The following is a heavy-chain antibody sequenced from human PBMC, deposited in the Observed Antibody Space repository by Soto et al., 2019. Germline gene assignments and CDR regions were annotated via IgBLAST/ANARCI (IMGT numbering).Heavy chain of an antibody. CDR3: ARASCSGGSCYSGSDYAFDI. CDR1: GFTVSSNY. J-gene: IGHJ3*02. CDR2: IYSGGST. V-gene: IGHV3-53*02. D-gene: IGHD2-15*01. Sequence: EVQLVETGGGLIQPGGSLRLSCAASGFTVSSNYMSWVRQAPGKGLEWASVIYSGGSTYYADSVKGRFTISRDNSKNTLYLQMNSLRAEDTAVYYCARASCSGGSCYSGSDYAFDIWGQGTMVTVSS.